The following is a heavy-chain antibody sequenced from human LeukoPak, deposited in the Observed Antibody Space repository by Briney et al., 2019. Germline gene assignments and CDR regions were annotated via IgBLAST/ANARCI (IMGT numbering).Heavy chain of an antibody. V-gene: IGHV3-48*03. CDR2: ISSSGSTI. CDR1: GFTFSSYE. D-gene: IGHD7-27*01. Sequence: GGSLRLSCAASGFTFSSYEMNWVRQAPGKGLEWVSYISSSGSTIYYADSVKGRFTISRDNAKNSPYLQMNSLRAEDTAVYYCASLGLGIEWDYWGQGTLVTVSS. J-gene: IGHJ4*02. CDR3: ASLGLGIEWDY.